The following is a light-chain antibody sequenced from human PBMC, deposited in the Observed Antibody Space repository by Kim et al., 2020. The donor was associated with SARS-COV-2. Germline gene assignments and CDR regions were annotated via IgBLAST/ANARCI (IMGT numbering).Light chain of an antibody. CDR2: DAS. Sequence: LSLSPGERATLSCSASQSVSSYLAWYQQKPGQAPRLLIYDASNRATGIPARFSGSGSGTDFTLTISSLEPEDFAVYYCQQRSNWQSFGQGTKLEIK. V-gene: IGKV3-11*01. J-gene: IGKJ2*03. CDR1: QSVSSY. CDR3: QQRSNWQS.